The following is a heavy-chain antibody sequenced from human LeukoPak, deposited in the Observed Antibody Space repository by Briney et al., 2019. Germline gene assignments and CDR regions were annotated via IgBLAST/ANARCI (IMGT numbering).Heavy chain of an antibody. CDR2: ISGSGGNT. CDR1: GFTFSSYA. D-gene: IGHD4-23*01. J-gene: IGHJ4*02. V-gene: IGHV3-23*01. Sequence: LTAGSLRLSCAASGFTFSSYAMSWVRQAPAKGLDWVSAISGSGGNTYHADSVKGRFTISRDNSKNTLYLQMNSLRAEDTAIYYCAKDQYGGNPQYYFDYWGQGTLVTVSS. CDR3: AKDQYGGNPQYYFDY.